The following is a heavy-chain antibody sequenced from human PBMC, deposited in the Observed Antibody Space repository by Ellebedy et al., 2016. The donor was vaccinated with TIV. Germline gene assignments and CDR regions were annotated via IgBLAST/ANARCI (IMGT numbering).Heavy chain of an antibody. J-gene: IGHJ5*02. CDR2: ISYDGSQK. V-gene: IGHV3-30*03. D-gene: IGHD3-10*01. CDR3: ARDALNSGYFNP. CDR1: GFTLRTYG. Sequence: GESLKISXAASGFTLRTYGIHWVRQPPGKGLDCMAVISYDGSQKYYADSVKGRFTISRDNSNNTLYLQMSSLRTEDTAVYYCARDALNSGYFNPWGQGTLVTVSS.